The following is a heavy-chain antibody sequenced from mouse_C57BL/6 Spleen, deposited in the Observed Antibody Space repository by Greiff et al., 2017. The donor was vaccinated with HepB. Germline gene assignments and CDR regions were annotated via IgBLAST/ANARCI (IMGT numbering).Heavy chain of an antibody. CDR1: GFTFSSYA. J-gene: IGHJ1*03. CDR2: ISDGGSYT. CDR3: ARGGPTIVTTWYFDV. V-gene: IGHV5-4*03. Sequence: EVKLVESGGGLVKPGGSLKLSCAASGFTFSSYAMSLVRQTPEKRLEWVATISDGGSYTYYPDNVKGRFTISRDNAKNNLYLQMSHLKSEDTAMYYCARGGPTIVTTWYFDVWGTGTTVTVSS. D-gene: IGHD2-5*01.